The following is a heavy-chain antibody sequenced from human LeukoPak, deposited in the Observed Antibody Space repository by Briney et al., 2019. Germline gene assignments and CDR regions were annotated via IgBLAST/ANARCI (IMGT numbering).Heavy chain of an antibody. CDR1: GFTFSSYA. CDR3: AGSAYYRDFDY. D-gene: IGHD3-22*01. J-gene: IGHJ4*02. CDR2: ISYDGTNK. V-gene: IGHV3-30*04. Sequence: GGSLRLSCAASGFTFSSYAMHWVRQAPGKGLEWVAVISYDGTNKYYADYVKGRFTISRDNSKNTLYLQMNSLRAEDTAVYYCAGSAYYRDFDYWGQGTLVTVSS.